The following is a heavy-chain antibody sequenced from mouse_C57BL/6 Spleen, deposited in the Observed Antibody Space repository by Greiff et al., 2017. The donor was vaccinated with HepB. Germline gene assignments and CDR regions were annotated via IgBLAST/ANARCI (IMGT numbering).Heavy chain of an antibody. V-gene: IGHV1-69*01. Sequence: QVQLQQSGAELVMPGASVKLSCKASGYTFTSYWMHWVKQRPGQGLEWIGEIDPSDSYTNYNQKFKGKSTFTVDKSSSTAYMQLSSLTSEDSAVYYCARFKGYYGDYWGQGTTLTVSS. CDR1: GYTFTSYW. D-gene: IGHD1-2*01. J-gene: IGHJ2*01. CDR3: ARFKGYYGDY. CDR2: IDPSDSYT.